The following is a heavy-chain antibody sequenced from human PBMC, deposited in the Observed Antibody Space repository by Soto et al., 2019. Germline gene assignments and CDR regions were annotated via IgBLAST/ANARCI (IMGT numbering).Heavy chain of an antibody. V-gene: IGHV5-51*01. CDR2: IYPGDSDT. J-gene: IGHJ4*02. CDR1: GYSFTTYW. D-gene: IGHD6-19*01. CDR3: ARVYSSGSDY. Sequence: PGESLKISCKGSGYSFTTYWIGWVRQMPGKGLEWMGIIYPGDSDTKYSPSFQGQVTIPADKSINTAYLQWSSLQASHSAMYYCARVYSSGSDYWGQGTLVNVSS.